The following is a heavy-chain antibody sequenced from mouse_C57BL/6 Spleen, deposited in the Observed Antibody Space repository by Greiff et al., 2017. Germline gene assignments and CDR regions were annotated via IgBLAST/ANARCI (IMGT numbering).Heavy chain of an antibody. CDR2: IWSDGST. CDR3: ARHGGYYFDY. J-gene: IGHJ2*01. V-gene: IGHV2-6-1*01. CDR1: GFSLTSYG. Sequence: VQRVESGPGLVAPSQSLSITCTVSGFSLTSYGVHWVRQPPGKGLEWLVVIWSDGSTKYNLALNSRLSISKDNTKNQVFLKMNSLQTDDTAMYYCARHGGYYFDYWGQGTTLAVSS.